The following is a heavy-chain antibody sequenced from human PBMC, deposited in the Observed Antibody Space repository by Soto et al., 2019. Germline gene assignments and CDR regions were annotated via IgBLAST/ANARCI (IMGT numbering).Heavy chain of an antibody. D-gene: IGHD2-15*01. V-gene: IGHV3-11*01. J-gene: IGHJ4*02. CDR3: ARDPSSSPSIDYFDY. CDR2: ISSSGSTI. Sequence: GGSLRLSCAASGFTFSDYYMSWIRQAPGKGLEWVSYISSSGSTIYYADSVKGRFTISRDNAKDSLYLQMNSLRAEDTAVYYCARDPSSSPSIDYFDYWGQGTLVTVSS. CDR1: GFTFSDYY.